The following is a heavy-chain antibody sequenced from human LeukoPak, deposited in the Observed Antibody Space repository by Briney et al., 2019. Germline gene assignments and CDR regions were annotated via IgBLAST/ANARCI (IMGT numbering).Heavy chain of an antibody. CDR3: AKVFSGSYSHFDY. CDR1: GFTFSSYG. CDR2: IRYDGSNK. J-gene: IGHJ4*02. D-gene: IGHD1-26*01. V-gene: IGHV3-30*02. Sequence: GGSLRLSCAASGFTFSSYGMHWVRQAPGKGLEWVAFIRYDGSNKYYADSVKGRFTISRDNSKNTLYLQMNSLRAEDTAVYYCAKVFSGSYSHFDYWGQGTLVTVSS.